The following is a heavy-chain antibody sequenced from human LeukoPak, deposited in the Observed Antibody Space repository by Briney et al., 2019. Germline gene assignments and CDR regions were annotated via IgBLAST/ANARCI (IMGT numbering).Heavy chain of an antibody. CDR1: GGTFSSYA. J-gene: IGHJ6*02. CDR3: ARVGPGATIYGMDV. V-gene: IGHV1-69*05. CDR2: IIPIFGTA. Sequence: SVKVSCKASGGTFSSYAISWVRQAPGQGLEWMGGIIPIFGTANYAQKLQGRVTMTTDTSTSTAYMELRSLRSDDTAVYYCARVGPGATIYGMDVWGQGTTVTVSS. D-gene: IGHD5-12*01.